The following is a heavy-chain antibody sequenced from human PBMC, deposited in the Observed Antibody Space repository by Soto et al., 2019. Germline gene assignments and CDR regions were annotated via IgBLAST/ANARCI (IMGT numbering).Heavy chain of an antibody. D-gene: IGHD6-13*01. CDR3: AKRGYSSSPPGGYFQH. J-gene: IGHJ1*01. CDR1: GFTFSSYA. CDR2: ISGSGGST. V-gene: IGHV3-23*01. Sequence: GGSLRLSCAASGFTFSSYAMSWVRQAPGKGLEWVSAISGSGGSTYYADSVKGRFTISRDNSKNTLYLQMNSLRAEDTAVYYCAKRGYSSSPPGGYFQHWGQGTLVTVSS.